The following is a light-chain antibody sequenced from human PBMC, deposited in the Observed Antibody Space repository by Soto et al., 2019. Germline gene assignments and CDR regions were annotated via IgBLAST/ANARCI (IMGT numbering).Light chain of an antibody. J-gene: IGLJ1*01. CDR3: SSYTSSSSLVV. V-gene: IGLV2-14*03. CDR1: SNDVGGYNY. Sequence: QSALTQPASVSGSPGQSITISCTGTSNDVGGYNYVSWYQQHPGKAPKLMIYDVNNRPSGVSNRFSGSKSGNTASLTISGLQAEDEADYYCSSYTSSSSLVVFGTGTKLTVL. CDR2: DVN.